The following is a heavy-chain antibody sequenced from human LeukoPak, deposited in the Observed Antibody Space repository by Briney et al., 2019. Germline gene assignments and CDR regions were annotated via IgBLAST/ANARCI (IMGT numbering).Heavy chain of an antibody. CDR2: INPNSGGT. CDR1: GYTFTGYY. J-gene: IGHJ5*02. D-gene: IGHD3-3*01. CDR3: ARGPPSRDFRSGFRFDP. Sequence: ASVKVSCKASGYTFTGYYMHWVRQAPGQGLEWVWWINPNSGGTNYAQKFQGRVTMTRDTSISTAYMELSRLRSDDTAVYYCARGPPSRDFRSGFRFDPWGQGTLVTVSS. V-gene: IGHV1-2*02.